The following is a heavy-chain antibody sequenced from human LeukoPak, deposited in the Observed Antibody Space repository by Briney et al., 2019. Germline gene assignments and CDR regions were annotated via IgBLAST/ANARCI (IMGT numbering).Heavy chain of an antibody. J-gene: IGHJ4*02. D-gene: IGHD5-18*01. V-gene: IGHV4-31*02. Sequence: LRLSCAASGFTFSSYAMSWVRQHPGKGLEWIGYIYYSGSTYYNPSLKSRVTISVDTSKNQFSLKLSSVTAADTAVYYCARWDNYGFIDYWGQGTLVTVSS. CDR1: GFTFSSYA. CDR2: IYYSGST. CDR3: ARWDNYGFIDY.